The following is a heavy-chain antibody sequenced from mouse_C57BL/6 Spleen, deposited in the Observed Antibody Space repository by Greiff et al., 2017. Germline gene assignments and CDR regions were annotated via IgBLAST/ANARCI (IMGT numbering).Heavy chain of an antibody. D-gene: IGHD2-5*01. CDR1: GYTFTSYW. CDR2: IDPSDSYT. J-gene: IGHJ4*01. Sequence: VQLQQPGAELVMPGASVKLSCKASGYTFTSYWMHWVKQRPGQGLEWIGEIDPSDSYTNYNQKFKGKSTLTVDKSSSTAYMQLSSLTSEDSAVYYCASSNRDAMDYWGQGTSVTVSS. V-gene: IGHV1-69*01. CDR3: ASSNRDAMDY.